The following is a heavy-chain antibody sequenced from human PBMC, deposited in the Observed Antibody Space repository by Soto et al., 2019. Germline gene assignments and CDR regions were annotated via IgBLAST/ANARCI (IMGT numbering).Heavy chain of an antibody. J-gene: IGHJ5*02. CDR1: GFTFSSYA. CDR3: ARGGLNYYGLVGPPFDP. CDR2: ISYDGSNK. Sequence: PGGSLRLSCAASGFTFSSYAMHWVRQAPGKGLEWVAVISYDGSNKYYADSVKGRFTISRDNSKNTLYLQMNSLRAEDTAVYYCARGGLNYYGLVGPPFDPWGQGTLVTVSS. V-gene: IGHV3-30-3*01. D-gene: IGHD3-10*01.